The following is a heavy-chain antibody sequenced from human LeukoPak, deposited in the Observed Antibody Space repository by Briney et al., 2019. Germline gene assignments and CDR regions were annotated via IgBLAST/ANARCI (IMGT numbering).Heavy chain of an antibody. D-gene: IGHD5-12*01. CDR1: GFTFSDLY. Sequence: GGSLRLSCAASGFTFSDLYMTWIRQAPGRGLEWVSSISSDGSFIFYGDSVRGRFTISRDNAKNSVYLQMKSLSADDTAVYYCAIFGGYSGYDLFDYWGQGALVTVSS. J-gene: IGHJ4*02. CDR2: ISSDGSFI. V-gene: IGHV3-11*04. CDR3: AIFGGYSGYDLFDY.